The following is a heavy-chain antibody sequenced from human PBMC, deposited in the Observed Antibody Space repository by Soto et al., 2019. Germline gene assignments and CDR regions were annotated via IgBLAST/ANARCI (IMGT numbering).Heavy chain of an antibody. Sequence: PVKVSCKSSGGTFSSFINYPINWVRQAPGQGLEWMAGILPNVGTVNYSQKFRGKVTITSAKSTGTAYMELSSLRSEDTAVYYCARGDTSGFLRYCDNWGKGNQGTAAS. CDR2: ILPNVGTV. D-gene: IGHD1-26*01. CDR3: ARGDTSGFLRYCDN. V-gene: IGHV1-69*06. CDR1: GGTFSSFINYP. J-gene: IGHJ6*03.